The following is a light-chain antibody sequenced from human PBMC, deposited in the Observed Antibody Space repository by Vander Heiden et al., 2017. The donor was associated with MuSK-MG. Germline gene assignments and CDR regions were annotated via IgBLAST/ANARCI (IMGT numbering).Light chain of an antibody. CDR3: QQSVSIPWT. CDR2: AAS. V-gene: IGKV1-39*01. CDR1: QSISNS. Sequence: DILMTQSPSSLSASVGDRVTITCRASQSISNSLNWYQQKAGKAPKVLISAASTWQSGVPSRFSGSGSGTDFSLTITNLQPEDCASYCCQQSVSIPWTFGQGTKVEI. J-gene: IGKJ1*01.